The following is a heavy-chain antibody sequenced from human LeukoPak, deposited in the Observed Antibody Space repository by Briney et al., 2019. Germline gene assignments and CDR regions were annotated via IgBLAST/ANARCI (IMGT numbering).Heavy chain of an antibody. CDR2: INPRFGSS. CDR3: ARASISGGSYCPADY. D-gene: IGHD1-26*01. V-gene: IGHV1-46*01. CDR1: GYTFTSYY. Sequence: ASVKVSCKASGYTFTSYYIHWVRQAPGQGLEWMGIINPRFGSSRYAQKFQGRVTMTRDTSTSTVYMELSSLRSEDTAVYYCARASISGGSYCPADYWGQGTLVTVSS. J-gene: IGHJ4*02.